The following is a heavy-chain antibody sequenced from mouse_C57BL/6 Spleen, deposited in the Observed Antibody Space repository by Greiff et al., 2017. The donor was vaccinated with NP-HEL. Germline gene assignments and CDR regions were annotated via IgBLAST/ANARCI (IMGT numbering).Heavy chain of an antibody. CDR1: GYSITSGYY. CDR2: ISYDGSN. D-gene: IGHD2-2*01. CDR3: ARATYGYGWFAY. V-gene: IGHV3-6*01. Sequence: EVKVEESGPGLVKPSQSLSLTCSVTGYSITSGYYWNWIRQFPGNKLEWMGYISYDGSNNYNPSLKNRISITRDTSKNQFFLKLNSVTTEDTATYYCARATYGYGWFAYWGQGTLVTVSA. J-gene: IGHJ3*01.